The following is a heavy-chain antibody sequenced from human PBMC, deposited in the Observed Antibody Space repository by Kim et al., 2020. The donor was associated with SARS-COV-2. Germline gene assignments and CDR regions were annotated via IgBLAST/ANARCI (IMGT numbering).Heavy chain of an antibody. Sequence: ASVKVSCKASGYTFTSYAMHWVRQAPGQRLEWMGWINAGNGNTKYSQKFQGRVTITRDTSASTAYMELSSLRSEDTAVYYCAREITMGQGVINYYYYGMDVWGQGTPVTVSS. CDR3: AREITMGQGVINYYYYGMDV. J-gene: IGHJ6*02. V-gene: IGHV1-3*01. CDR1: GYTFTSYA. D-gene: IGHD3-10*01. CDR2: INAGNGNT.